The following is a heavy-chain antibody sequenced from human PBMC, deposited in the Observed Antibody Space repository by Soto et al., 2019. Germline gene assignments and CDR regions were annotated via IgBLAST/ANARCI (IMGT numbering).Heavy chain of an antibody. J-gene: IGHJ5*02. V-gene: IGHV1-2*02. CDR1: GYTFTNYD. Sequence: GASVKVSCKASGYTFTNYDMHWLRQAPGQGLEWMGWMNPRSGGSKYAQAFQDRVTMTRDASISTAYMEMTSLRHGDTAVYFCARSDESTSYPLDLWGPGTLVTV. CDR3: ARSDESTSYPLDL. CDR2: MNPRSGGS. D-gene: IGHD2-2*01.